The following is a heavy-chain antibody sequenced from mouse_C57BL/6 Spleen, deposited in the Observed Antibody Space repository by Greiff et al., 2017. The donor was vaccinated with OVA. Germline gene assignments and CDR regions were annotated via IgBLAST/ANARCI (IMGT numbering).Heavy chain of an antibody. D-gene: IGHD1-3*01. V-gene: IGHV1-47*01. CDR3: ASSLYDYGAMDY. CDR1: GYTFTTSP. CDR2: FHPYNDDT. J-gene: IGHJ4*01. Sequence: VQLVQSGAELVKPGASVKMSCKASGYTFTTSPIEWMKQNHGQSLEWIGNFHPYNDDTKYNEKFKGKATLTVEKSSSTAYLELSRLTSDNSAVYDCASSLYDYGAMDYWGQGTSVTVSS.